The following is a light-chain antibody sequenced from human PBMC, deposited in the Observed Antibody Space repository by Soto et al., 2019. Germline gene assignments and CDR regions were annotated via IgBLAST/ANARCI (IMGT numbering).Light chain of an antibody. CDR2: DAS. CDR3: QQYNSYPR. V-gene: IGKV1-5*01. Sequence: DIPMTQSPSTLSASVGDRVTITCRASQSISSWLAWYQQKPGKAPKLLIYDASSLESGVPSRFSGSGSGTEFTLTISSLQPDDFATYYCQQYNSYPRFGPGTKVDIK. J-gene: IGKJ3*01. CDR1: QSISSW.